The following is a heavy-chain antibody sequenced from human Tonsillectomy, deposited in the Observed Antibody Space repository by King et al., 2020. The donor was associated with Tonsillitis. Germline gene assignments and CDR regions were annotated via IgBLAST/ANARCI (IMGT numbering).Heavy chain of an antibody. CDR1: GYSFSDYW. D-gene: IGHD2-15*01. Sequence: VQLVESGAEVKKPGESLKISCKGSGYSFSDYWIGWVRQMPGKGLEWMGCIYPGDSDTTYSPSFQGQVTISADKSINTAYLQWSSLKASDTAMYYCASYCSGGSCYSLYHWGQGTLVTVSS. V-gene: IGHV5-51*01. J-gene: IGHJ4*02. CDR3: ASYCSGGSCYSLYH. CDR2: IYPGDSDT.